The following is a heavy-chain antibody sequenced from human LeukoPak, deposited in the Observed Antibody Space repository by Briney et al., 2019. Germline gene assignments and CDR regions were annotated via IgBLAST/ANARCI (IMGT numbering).Heavy chain of an antibody. D-gene: IGHD5-18*01. Sequence: ASVKVSCKTSGYTFITYGITWVRQAPGQGLEWMGWISAYNGNTAYAQKFQGRVTVTTDTSTRTAPMDLRSLRSDDTAVYYCAIVDTTVGFDYWGQGTLVTVSS. J-gene: IGHJ4*02. CDR1: GYTFITYG. CDR3: AIVDTTVGFDY. V-gene: IGHV1-18*04. CDR2: ISAYNGNT.